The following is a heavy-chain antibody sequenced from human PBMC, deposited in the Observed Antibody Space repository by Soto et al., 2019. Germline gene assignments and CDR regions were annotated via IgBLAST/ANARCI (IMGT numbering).Heavy chain of an antibody. CDR3: ARGPPLGY. J-gene: IGHJ4*02. CDR1: GGSISRGGYS. V-gene: IGHV4-30-2*01. CDR2: IYHSGSP. Sequence: SETLSLTCAVSGGSISRGGYSWSWIRQPPGKGLEWIGYIYHSGSPYYNPSLKSRVTISVDRSKNQFSLKLSSVTAADTAVYYCARGPPLGYWGPGPLVTVSS.